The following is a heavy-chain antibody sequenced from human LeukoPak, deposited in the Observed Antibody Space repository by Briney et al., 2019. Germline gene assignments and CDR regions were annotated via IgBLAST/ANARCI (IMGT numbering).Heavy chain of an antibody. D-gene: IGHD5-18*01. V-gene: IGHV4-34*01. CDR3: ARDGTWDSYGYAFDY. CDR2: INHSGST. CDR1: GGSFSGFY. Sequence: SETLSLTCAVYGGSFSGFYWSWIRQPPGKGLEWIGEINHSGSTNYNPSLKSRVTISVDTSKNQFSLTLSSVTAADTAVYYCARDGTWDSYGYAFDYWGQGTLVTVSS. J-gene: IGHJ4*02.